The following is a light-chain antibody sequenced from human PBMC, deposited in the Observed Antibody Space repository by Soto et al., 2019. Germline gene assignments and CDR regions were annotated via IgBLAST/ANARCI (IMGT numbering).Light chain of an antibody. J-gene: IGKJ1*01. V-gene: IGKV3-11*01. Sequence: EIVLTQAPATLSLSPWERATLSCRASQSVSSFLAWYQHKPGQAPRLLIYDASNRANGVPARFSGSGSGTDFTLTISSLEPEDFAVYYCQQRSNWPPTFGQGNKVDIK. CDR1: QSVSSF. CDR2: DAS. CDR3: QQRSNWPPT.